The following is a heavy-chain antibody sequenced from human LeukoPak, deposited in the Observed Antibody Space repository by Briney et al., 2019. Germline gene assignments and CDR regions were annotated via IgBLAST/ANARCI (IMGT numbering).Heavy chain of an antibody. CDR1: GGSISSYY. V-gene: IGHV4-4*07. Sequence: SETLSLTCAVSGGSISSYYWSSIRQPARKGLEWIGPIYTSARTNHNASLKSRVTMSVDTSKDQISLTLSSGTAADTAVYYCARDSLGFRAFDIWGQGTMITVSS. J-gene: IGHJ3*02. D-gene: IGHD3-16*01. CDR3: ARDSLGFRAFDI. CDR2: IYTSART.